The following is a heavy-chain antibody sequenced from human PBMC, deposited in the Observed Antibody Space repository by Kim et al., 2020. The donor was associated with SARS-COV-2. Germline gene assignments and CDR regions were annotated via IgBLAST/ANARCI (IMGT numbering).Heavy chain of an antibody. V-gene: IGHV4-31*03. D-gene: IGHD1-26*01. CDR1: GDSVKSGGYY. J-gene: IGHJ3*02. Sequence: SETLSLTCTVSGDSVKSGGYYWSWIRQHPGKGLEWLGYIFNTGHTDYNPSLKSRLSISLDTSKNHFSLKLRSVTAADTAVYYCARDVRYSGSPGAFSIWGRGTMVIVSS. CDR2: IFNTGHT. CDR3: ARDVRYSGSPGAFSI.